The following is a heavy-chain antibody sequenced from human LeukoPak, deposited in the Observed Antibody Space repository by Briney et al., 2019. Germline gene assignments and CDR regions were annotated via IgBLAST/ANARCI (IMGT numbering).Heavy chain of an antibody. CDR1: VGSLSGYH. D-gene: IGHD6-6*01. J-gene: IGHJ4*02. CDR2: INHSGST. Sequence: PSETLSLTCAVYVGSLSGYHWSWIRQPPGKGLEWIGEINHSGSTNYNPSLKSRVTISVDTSKNQFSLKLSSVTAADTAVYYCARGQLAGIFDYWGQGTLVTVSS. CDR3: ARGQLAGIFDY. V-gene: IGHV4-34*01.